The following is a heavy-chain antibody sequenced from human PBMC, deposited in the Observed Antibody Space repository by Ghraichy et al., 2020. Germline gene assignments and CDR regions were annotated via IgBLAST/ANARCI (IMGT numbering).Heavy chain of an antibody. D-gene: IGHD6-19*01. J-gene: IGHJ5*02. Sequence: SETLSLTCTVSGGSISRETYYWGWVRQPPGTGLEWIGSIYYSGTTYYNPSLKSRVTISVDTSKNQFSLRLTSVTAADTAIYYCARTIALAGPFISWFDPWGQGTLVTVSS. CDR3: ARTIALAGPFISWFDP. CDR2: IYYSGTT. CDR1: GGSISRETYY. V-gene: IGHV4-39*07.